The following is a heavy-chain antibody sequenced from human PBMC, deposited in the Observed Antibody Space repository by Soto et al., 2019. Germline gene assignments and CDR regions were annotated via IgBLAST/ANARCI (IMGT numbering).Heavy chain of an antibody. Sequence: GGSLRLSCAASGFTFSSYAMSWVRQAPGKGLEWVSAISGSGGSTYYADSVKGRFTISRDNSKNTLYLQMNSLRAEDTAVYYCAKGLGGALGPFYYYGMDVWGQGTTVTVS. J-gene: IGHJ6*02. D-gene: IGHD3-16*01. CDR3: AKGLGGALGPFYYYGMDV. CDR1: GFTFSSYA. CDR2: ISGSGGST. V-gene: IGHV3-23*01.